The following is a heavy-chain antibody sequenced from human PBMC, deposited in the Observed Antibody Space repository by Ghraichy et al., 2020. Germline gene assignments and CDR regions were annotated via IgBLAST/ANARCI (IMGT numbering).Heavy chain of an antibody. J-gene: IGHJ4*02. Sequence: WGSLRLSCAASGFTFSNYAMSWVRQAPGKGLEWVSAISGGGSSTYYADSVKGRFTLSRDNSKNTLYLQMNSLRAEDTAVYYCAKAGRYDSSGYFPFDYWGQGTLVTVSS. CDR3: AKAGRYDSSGYFPFDY. D-gene: IGHD3-22*01. CDR2: ISGGGSST. CDR1: GFTFSNYA. V-gene: IGHV3-23*01.